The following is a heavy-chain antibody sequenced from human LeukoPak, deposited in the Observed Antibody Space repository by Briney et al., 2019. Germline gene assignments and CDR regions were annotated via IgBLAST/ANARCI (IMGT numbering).Heavy chain of an antibody. CDR2: ISVGGGST. V-gene: IGHV3-23*01. J-gene: IGHJ3*02. CDR1: GFTFSSYA. CDR3: AREYCSVGSCYNDDFDI. D-gene: IGHD2-15*01. Sequence: GGSLRLSCAASGFTFSSYAMRWVRQAPGKGLEWVSAISVGGGSTFYADSVKGRFTISRDNAKNSLYLQMNSLRAEDTAVYYCAREYCSVGSCYNDDFDIWGEGTMVTVSS.